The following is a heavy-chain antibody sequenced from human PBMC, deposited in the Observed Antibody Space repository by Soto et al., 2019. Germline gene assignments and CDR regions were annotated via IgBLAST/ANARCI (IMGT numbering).Heavy chain of an antibody. CDR2: ISKDGSHK. CDR1: GFSFSRYA. D-gene: IGHD3-3*01. V-gene: IGHV3-30*04. J-gene: IGHJ4*02. CDR3: ASSRSGAVADPFDF. Sequence: GGSLRLSCAASGFSFSRYAIHWVRQAPGKGLEWVAVISKDGSHKYYLESVKGRFTISRDNSKNILSLQMNSLRDEDTAVYYCASSRSGAVADPFDFWGQGTLVPVSS.